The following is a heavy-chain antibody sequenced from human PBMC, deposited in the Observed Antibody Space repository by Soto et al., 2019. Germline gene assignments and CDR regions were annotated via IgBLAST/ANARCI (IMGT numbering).Heavy chain of an antibody. J-gene: IGHJ4*02. D-gene: IGHD3-3*01. CDR1: GGSISSSSYY. V-gene: IGHV4-39*01. CDR3: ARSFYDFWSGLDY. CDR2: IYYSGST. Sequence: SETLSLTXTVSGGSISSSSYYWGWIRQPPGKGLEWIGSIYYSGSTYYNPSLKSRVTISVDTSKNQFSLKLSSVTAADTAVYYCARSFYDFWSGLDYWGQGTLVTVSS.